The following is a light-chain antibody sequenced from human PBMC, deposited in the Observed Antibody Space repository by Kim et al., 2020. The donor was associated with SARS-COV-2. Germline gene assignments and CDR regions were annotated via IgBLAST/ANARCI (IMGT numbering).Light chain of an antibody. CDR2: DAS. J-gene: IGKJ2*01. V-gene: IGKV1-33*01. CDR1: QDISTY. Sequence: SASVGDRVTITCQASQDISTYLSLYQQKPGRAPKLLIYDASNLETGVPSRLRGRGSGTDFTFTISGLQPEDIGTYYCQQYGDLPYTFGQGTKLEI. CDR3: QQYGDLPYT.